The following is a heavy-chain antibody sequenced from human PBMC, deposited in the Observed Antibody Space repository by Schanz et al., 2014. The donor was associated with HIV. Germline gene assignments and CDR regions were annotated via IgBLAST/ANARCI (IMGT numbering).Heavy chain of an antibody. CDR2: IWYDGSYK. V-gene: IGHV3-33*01. J-gene: IGHJ3*02. D-gene: IGHD6-19*01. Sequence: QVQLLESGGGVVQPGRSLRLSCAASGFTFSNFAMHWVRQAPGKGLEWAAVIWYDGSYKYYADSVKGRFTISRDNSKNTLYLQMNSLRAEDTAIYYCARSPDWAGTDAFDIWGQGTMVTVSS. CDR3: ARSPDWAGTDAFDI. CDR1: GFTFSNFA.